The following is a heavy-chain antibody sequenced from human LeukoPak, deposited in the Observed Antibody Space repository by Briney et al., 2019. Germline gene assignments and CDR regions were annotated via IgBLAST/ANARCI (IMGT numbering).Heavy chain of an antibody. CDR1: GFTFDDYT. D-gene: IGHD3-16*01. J-gene: IGHJ4*02. V-gene: IGHV3-43*01. CDR3: PKALSWGSTPAE. CDR2: ISWDGGST. Sequence: GGSLRLSCAASGFTFDDYTMHWVRQAPGKGLEWVSLISWDGGSTYYADSVKGRFTISRDNSKNSLYLQMNSLRTEDTALYYCPKALSWGSTPAEWGQGTLVTVSS.